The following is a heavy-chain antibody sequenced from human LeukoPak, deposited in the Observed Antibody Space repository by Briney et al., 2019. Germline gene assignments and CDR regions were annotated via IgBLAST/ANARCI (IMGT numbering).Heavy chain of an antibody. CDR1: GFTFSSYA. CDR2: ISGSGGST. V-gene: IGHV3-23*01. J-gene: IGHJ3*02. Sequence: QPGGSLRLSCAASGFTFSSYAMSWVRQAPGRGLGWVSAISGSGGSTHYADSVKGRFTISRDNSRNKLYLQMNSLRAEDTAVYYCAREVVGALAVGAFDIWGQGTMVTVSS. D-gene: IGHD1-26*01. CDR3: AREVVGALAVGAFDI.